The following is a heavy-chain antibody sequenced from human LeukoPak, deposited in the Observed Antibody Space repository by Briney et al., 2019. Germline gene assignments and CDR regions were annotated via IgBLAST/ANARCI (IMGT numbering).Heavy chain of an antibody. D-gene: IGHD2-15*01. V-gene: IGHV4-59*01. CDR2: IYYSGST. Sequence: SETLSLTCTVSGGSISSYYWSWIRQPPGKGLEWIGYIYYSGSTNYNPSLKSRVTISVDTSKNQFSLKLSSVTAADTAVYYCARAIEVVVAATADAFDIWGQGTMVTVSS. J-gene: IGHJ3*02. CDR1: GGSISSYY. CDR3: ARAIEVVVAATADAFDI.